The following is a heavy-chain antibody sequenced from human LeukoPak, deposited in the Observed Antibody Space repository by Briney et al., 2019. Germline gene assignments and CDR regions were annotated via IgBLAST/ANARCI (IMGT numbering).Heavy chain of an antibody. CDR1: GGSFSDYY. CDR2: FTRIGII. V-gene: IGHV4-34*01. D-gene: IGHD4-17*01. J-gene: IGHJ4*02. Sequence: SETLSLTCAVYGGSFSDYYWSWIRQPPGKGLEWIGEFTRIGIINYNPSPKSRITISADTSKNQFSLKLSSVTAADTAIYYCAGIYGDYSDFDYWGQGTLVTVSS. CDR3: AGIYGDYSDFDY.